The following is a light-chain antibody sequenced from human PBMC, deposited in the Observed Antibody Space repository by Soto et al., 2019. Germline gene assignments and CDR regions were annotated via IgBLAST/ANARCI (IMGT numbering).Light chain of an antibody. Sequence: EIVTTQSPATLSVSPGERAALSCRASQSVSSILAWFQQKPGQAPRLLIFGASTRATGFPARVSGSGSGTEFTLTISSLQSEDFAVCYCQHYNNWPPITFGQGTRLEIK. CDR3: QHYNNWPPIT. J-gene: IGKJ5*01. V-gene: IGKV3-15*01. CDR1: QSVSSI. CDR2: GAS.